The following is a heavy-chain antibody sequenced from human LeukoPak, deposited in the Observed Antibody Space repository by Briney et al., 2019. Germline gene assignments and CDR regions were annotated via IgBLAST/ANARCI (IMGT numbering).Heavy chain of an antibody. CDR1: GGSVSGGNYY. CDR3: TRTGSTGGY. D-gene: IGHD1-7*01. Sequence: SETLSLTCTVSGGSVSGGNYYCSWIRQSPGKGLEWIGYIHYSGGTVYNPSLKSRVTMSIDTSKNQSSLNLSSAAAADTAVYYCTRTGSTGGYWGQGTLVTVSS. V-gene: IGHV4-61*01. J-gene: IGHJ4*02. CDR2: IHYSGGT.